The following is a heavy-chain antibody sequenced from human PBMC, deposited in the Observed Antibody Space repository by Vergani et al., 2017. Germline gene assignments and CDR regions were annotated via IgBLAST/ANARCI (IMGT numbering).Heavy chain of an antibody. CDR3: ARAHVRITIFGVATSDAFDI. CDR2: ISAYNGNT. Sequence: QVQLVQSGAEVKTPGASVKVSCKASGYTFTSYGISWVRQAPGQGLEWMGWISAYNGNTNYAQKLQGRVTMTTDTSTSTAYMELRSLRSDDTAVYYCARAHVRITIFGVATSDAFDIWGQGTMVTVSS. V-gene: IGHV1-18*01. J-gene: IGHJ3*02. CDR1: GYTFTSYG. D-gene: IGHD3-3*01.